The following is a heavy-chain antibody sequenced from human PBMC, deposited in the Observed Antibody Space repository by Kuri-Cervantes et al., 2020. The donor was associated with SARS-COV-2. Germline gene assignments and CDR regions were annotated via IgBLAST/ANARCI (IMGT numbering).Heavy chain of an antibody. Sequence: ASVKVSCKASGYTFTGYYMHWVRQAPGQGLEWMGWINPNSGGTNYAQKFQGWVTMTRDTSISAAYMELSSLRSEDTAVYYCARDRRVVVVAATPYYYYYGMDVWGQGTTVTVSS. CDR3: ARDRRVVVVAATPYYYYYGMDV. CDR1: GYTFTGYY. CDR2: INPNSGGT. D-gene: IGHD2-15*01. J-gene: IGHJ6*02. V-gene: IGHV1-2*04.